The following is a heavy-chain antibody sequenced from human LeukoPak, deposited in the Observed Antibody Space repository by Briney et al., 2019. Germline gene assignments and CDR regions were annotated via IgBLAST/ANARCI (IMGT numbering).Heavy chain of an antibody. CDR2: ISGSGGST. J-gene: IGHJ6*02. Sequence: PGGSLRLSCAASGFTFSSYAMSWVRQAPGKGLEWVSAISGSGGSTHYADSVKGRFTISRDNSKNTLYLQVNSLRAEDTAVYYCAKDRDGTTIPPYYYYYYGMDVWGQGTTVTVSS. CDR1: GFTFSSYA. CDR3: AKDRDGTTIPPYYYYYYGMDV. V-gene: IGHV3-23*01. D-gene: IGHD3-3*01.